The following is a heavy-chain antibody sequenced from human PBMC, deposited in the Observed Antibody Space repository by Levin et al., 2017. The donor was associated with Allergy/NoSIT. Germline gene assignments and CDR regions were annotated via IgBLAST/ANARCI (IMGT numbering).Heavy chain of an antibody. J-gene: IGHJ5*02. Sequence: PGGSLRLSCAASGFTFSNAWMSWVRQAPGKGLEWVGRIKSKTDGGTTDYAAPVKGRFTISRDDSKNTLYLQMNSLKTEDTAVYYCTTEYCSSTSCYAWSFDPWGQGTLVTVSS. CDR1: GFTFSNAW. CDR3: TTEYCSSTSCYAWSFDP. CDR2: IKSKTDGGTT. D-gene: IGHD2-2*01. V-gene: IGHV3-15*01.